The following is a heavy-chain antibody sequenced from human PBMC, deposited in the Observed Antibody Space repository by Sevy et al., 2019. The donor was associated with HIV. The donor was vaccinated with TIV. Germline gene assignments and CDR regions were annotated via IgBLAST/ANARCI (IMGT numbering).Heavy chain of an antibody. CDR1: GFTVNDKY. Sequence: RGYLRLSCAISGFTVNDKYIIWVRQAPGKGLERVSVIFSRGSTYYADSAKGRFTISRDNSKNTVDLQMNSVRAEDTPVYYCVSLFLSYRSGWSYFDYWGQGTLVTVSS. CDR2: IFSRGST. CDR3: VSLFLSYRSGWSYFDY. D-gene: IGHD6-19*01. V-gene: IGHV3-66*02. J-gene: IGHJ4*02.